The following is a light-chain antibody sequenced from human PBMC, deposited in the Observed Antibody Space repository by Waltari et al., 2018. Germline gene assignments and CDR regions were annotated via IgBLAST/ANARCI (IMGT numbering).Light chain of an antibody. CDR2: DAA. J-gene: IGKJ1*01. CDR1: QIVGRS. V-gene: IGKV3D-20*01. CDR3: QHYVRLPVT. Sequence: SRGASQIVGRSLACYHQKAGGAPRLLLYDAACRAAGIPDMFGGSGVGTGFSLTISRLEPEDFAVYYCQHYVRLPVTFGQGTKVEIK.